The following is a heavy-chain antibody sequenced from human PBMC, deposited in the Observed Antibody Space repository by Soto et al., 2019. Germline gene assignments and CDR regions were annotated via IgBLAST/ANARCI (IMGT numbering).Heavy chain of an antibody. CDR2: VNPSNGDA. CDR1: GYRFTSYN. Sequence: QVQLDQSGTEVKEHGASVKVSCKASGYRFTSYNINWVRQTTGQGLEWMGWVNPSNGDAGLAQRFQGRVTMSSDTSITTAFVEVSSLAPEDAAIYFCARAPRPAAIAVLDHWGQGTLVSVSS. D-gene: IGHD2-2*01. V-gene: IGHV1-8*02. CDR3: ARAPRPAAIAVLDH. J-gene: IGHJ4*02.